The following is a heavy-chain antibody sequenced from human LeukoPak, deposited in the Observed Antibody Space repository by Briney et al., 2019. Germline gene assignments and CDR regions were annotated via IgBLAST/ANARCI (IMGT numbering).Heavy chain of an antibody. Sequence: PGGSLRLSCAASGFTFSSYAMSWVRQAPGKGLEWVSAISGSGGSTYYADSVKGRFTISRDNSKNTLYLQMNSLRAEDTAVYHCAKDILMTTVTGLDYWGQGTLVTVSS. V-gene: IGHV3-23*01. D-gene: IGHD4-17*01. CDR3: AKDILMTTVTGLDY. J-gene: IGHJ4*02. CDR2: ISGSGGST. CDR1: GFTFSSYA.